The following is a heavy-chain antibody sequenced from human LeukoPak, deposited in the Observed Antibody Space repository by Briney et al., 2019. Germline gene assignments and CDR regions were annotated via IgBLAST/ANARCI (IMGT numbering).Heavy chain of an antibody. CDR2: INHSGST. Sequence: SETLSLTCAVYGGSFSGYYWSWIRQPPGKGLEWIGEINHSGSTYYNASLKSRVTISEDMSKNQFSLRLTSVTAADTAVYYCATLGEYYDSSGYYYNWGQGTLVTVSS. D-gene: IGHD3-22*01. J-gene: IGHJ4*02. CDR1: GGSFSGYY. CDR3: ATLGEYYDSSGYYYN. V-gene: IGHV4-34*01.